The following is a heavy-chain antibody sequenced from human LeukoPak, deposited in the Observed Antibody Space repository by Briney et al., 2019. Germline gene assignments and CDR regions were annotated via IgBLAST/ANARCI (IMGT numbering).Heavy chain of an antibody. CDR1: GYTFTSYY. CDR3: ARPLGSISGSYSGFDY. J-gene: IGHJ4*02. CDR2: INPSGGST. D-gene: IGHD1-26*01. V-gene: IGHV1-46*01. Sequence: GASVKVSCKASGYTFTSYYMHWVRQAPGQGLEWMGIINPSGGSTSYAQKFQGRVTMTRDMSTSTVYMELSSLRSEDTAVYYCARPLGSISGSYSGFDYWGQGTLVTVSS.